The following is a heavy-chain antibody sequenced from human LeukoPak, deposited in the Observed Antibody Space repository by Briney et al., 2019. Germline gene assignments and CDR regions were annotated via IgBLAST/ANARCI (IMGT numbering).Heavy chain of an antibody. CDR3: ARDAGDSSIAVAGTGVDY. V-gene: IGHV1-46*01. CDR1: GYTFTSYY. D-gene: IGHD6-19*01. J-gene: IGHJ4*02. CDR2: INPSGGST. Sequence: ASVKVSCKASGYTFTSYYMHWVRQAPGQGLEWMGIINPSGGSTSYAQKFQGRVTMTRDTSTSTVYMELSSLRSEDTAVYYCARDAGDSSIAVAGTGVDYWGQGTLVTVSS.